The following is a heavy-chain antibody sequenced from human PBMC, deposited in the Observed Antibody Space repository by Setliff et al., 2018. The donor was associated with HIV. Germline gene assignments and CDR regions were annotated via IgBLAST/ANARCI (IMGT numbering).Heavy chain of an antibody. Sequence: ASVKVSCKAPGYTLTNYYMHWMQQAPGQGLEWMGIINPSGGSPNYAQKFQGRVTMTWDTSTSTVYMELSSLGSEDTAVYYCARGWGGQDSYYYGMDVWGQGTTVTVSS. D-gene: IGHD3-16*01. V-gene: IGHV1-46*01. CDR1: GYTLTNYY. CDR3: ARGWGGQDSYYYGMDV. J-gene: IGHJ6*02. CDR2: INPSGGSP.